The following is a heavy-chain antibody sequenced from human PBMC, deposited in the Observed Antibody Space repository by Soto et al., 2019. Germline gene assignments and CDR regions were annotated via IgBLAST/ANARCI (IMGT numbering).Heavy chain of an antibody. Sequence: GSLRLSCAASGFTFSIFAMSWVRQSPGKGLEWVSTISGSGGSTYYADAVKGRFSISRDNSMGTLYLQMKSLRVEDTAIYYCAKEVSLGSTVDLGYWGHGTLVTVSS. J-gene: IGHJ4*01. CDR1: GFTFSIFA. CDR2: ISGSGGST. CDR3: AKEVSLGSTVDLGY. V-gene: IGHV3-23*01. D-gene: IGHD7-27*01.